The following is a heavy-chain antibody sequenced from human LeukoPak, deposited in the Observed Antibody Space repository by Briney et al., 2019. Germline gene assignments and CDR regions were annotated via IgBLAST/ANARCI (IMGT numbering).Heavy chain of an antibody. CDR2: IHPSTGNP. CDR1: GYSFTNYA. Sequence: ASVKVSCKASGYSFTNYAMDWVRQAPGQGLEFMGWIHPSTGNPAYAQGFSGRFVFSLDTSVTTTYLQISDLKAEDTAVYFCARALDSLGGLSLPDYWGQGTLVTVSS. D-gene: IGHD3-16*02. J-gene: IGHJ4*02. V-gene: IGHV7-4-1*02. CDR3: ARALDSLGGLSLPDY.